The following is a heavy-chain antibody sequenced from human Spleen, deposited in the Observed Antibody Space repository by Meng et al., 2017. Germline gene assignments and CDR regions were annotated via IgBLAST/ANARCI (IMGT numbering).Heavy chain of an antibody. Sequence: DVQLLESGGDLVQPGGSLRLCCAASGFAFSSFAMSWVRQAPGKRLEWVSTISGSDGRTYYADSVKGRFTISSDNSKNTLYLQMHSLRAEDTAVYYCAKDESSGNYVFDYWGQGTLVTVSS. V-gene: IGHV3-23*01. CDR3: AKDESSGNYVFDY. CDR2: ISGSDGRT. CDR1: GFAFSSFA. D-gene: IGHD1-26*01. J-gene: IGHJ4*02.